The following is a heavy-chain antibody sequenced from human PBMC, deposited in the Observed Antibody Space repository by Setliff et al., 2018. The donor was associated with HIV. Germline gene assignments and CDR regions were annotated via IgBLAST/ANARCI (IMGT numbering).Heavy chain of an antibody. CDR2: IYSGGST. CDR1: GGSITPHY. CDR3: AKAVGGGYAGYFDY. V-gene: IGHV3-53*01. D-gene: IGHD5-12*01. Sequence: ETLSLTCTVSGGSITPHYWSWIRQPPGKGLEWVSIIYSGGSTYYADSVKGRFTISRDNSKNTLYLQMNSLRAEATAVYYCAKAVGGGYAGYFDYWGQGTLVTVSS. J-gene: IGHJ4*02.